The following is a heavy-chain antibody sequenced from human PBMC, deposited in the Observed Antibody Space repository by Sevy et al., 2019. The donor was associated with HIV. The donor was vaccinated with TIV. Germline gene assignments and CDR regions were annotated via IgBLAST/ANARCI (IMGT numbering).Heavy chain of an antibody. Sequence: ASVKVSCKASGYTFTGHYMHWVRQAPGQGLEWMGWINPNSGSTDYAQKFQGRVTLTRDTSISTAYLELGRLTSDDTAVYYCARVFPHCSGGSCYSPYDAFDIWGQGTMVTVSS. J-gene: IGHJ3*02. CDR3: ARVFPHCSGGSCYSPYDAFDI. V-gene: IGHV1-2*02. D-gene: IGHD2-15*01. CDR1: GYTFTGHY. CDR2: INPNSGST.